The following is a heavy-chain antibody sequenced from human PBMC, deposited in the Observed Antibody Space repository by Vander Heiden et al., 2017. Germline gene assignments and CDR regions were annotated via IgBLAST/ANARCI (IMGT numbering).Heavy chain of an antibody. V-gene: IGHV3-9*01. CDR3: AKDIGPYYDRSGLRPGYFDY. D-gene: IGHD3-22*01. Sequence: VQLVESGGRLVQPGRSLRLSCAASGFTLYAYAMHWVRQSPGKGREWVSGVSWNSGSIGYADSVKGRFTIARDNAKNSLYLQMNSLRAEDTALYYCAKDIGPYYDRSGLRPGYFDYWGQGTLVTVSS. CDR2: VSWNSGSI. CDR1: GFTLYAYA. J-gene: IGHJ4*02.